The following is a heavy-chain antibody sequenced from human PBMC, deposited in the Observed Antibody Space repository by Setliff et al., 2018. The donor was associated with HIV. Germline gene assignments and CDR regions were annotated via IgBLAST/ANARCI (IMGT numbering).Heavy chain of an antibody. CDR1: GGSISSYY. CDR3: ARQHYYDSSGRNLMDG. CDR2: IYYSGST. J-gene: IGHJ6*03. V-gene: IGHV4-59*01. Sequence: PSETLSLTCTVSGGSISSYYWSWIRQPPGKGLEWIGYIYYSGSTNYNPSLKSRVTISVDTSKNQFSLKLSSVTAADTAVYYCARQHYYDSSGRNLMDGWGKGTTVTVSS. D-gene: IGHD3-22*01.